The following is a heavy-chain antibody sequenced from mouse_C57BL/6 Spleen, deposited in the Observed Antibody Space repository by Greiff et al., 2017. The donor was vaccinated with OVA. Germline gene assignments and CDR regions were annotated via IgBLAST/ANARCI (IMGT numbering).Heavy chain of an antibody. D-gene: IGHD1-1*01. CDR1: GYAFSSYW. CDR2: LYPGDGDT. J-gene: IGHJ2*01. V-gene: IGHV1-80*01. CDR3: ASSPCYGTLDY. Sequence: VKLLEPGAELVKPGASVKISCKASGYAFSSYWMNWVKQRPGKGLEWIGQLYPGDGDTNYNGKFKGKATLTADKSSSAAYMQLSSLTSETSAVYVYASSPCYGTLDYWGQGTTLTVSS.